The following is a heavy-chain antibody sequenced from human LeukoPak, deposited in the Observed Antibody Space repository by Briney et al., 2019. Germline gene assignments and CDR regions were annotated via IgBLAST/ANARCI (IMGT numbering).Heavy chain of an antibody. CDR1: GGTFSSYA. J-gene: IGHJ5*02. D-gene: IGHD3-22*01. V-gene: IGHV1-69*04. Sequence: SVKVSCKASGGTFSSYAISWVRQAPGQGLEWMGRIITMLGIANYAQKFQGRVTITADKSTSTAYMELSSLRSEDTAVYYCARVAMIAPGGWFDPWGQGTLVTVSS. CDR2: IITMLGIA. CDR3: ARVAMIAPGGWFDP.